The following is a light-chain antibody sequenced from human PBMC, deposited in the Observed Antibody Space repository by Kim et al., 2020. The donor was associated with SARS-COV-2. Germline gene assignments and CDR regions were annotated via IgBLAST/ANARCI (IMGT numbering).Light chain of an antibody. J-gene: IGLJ2*01. CDR3: NSRDTSGNQLVV. CDR2: GKD. V-gene: IGLV3-19*01. Sequence: RQTVTITCQGDSLRRFYASWYQQKPGQAPVLVMYGKDSRPSGIPDRFSGSSSGNTASLTITGAEAEDEGDYYCNSRDTSGNQLVVFGGGTKVTVL. CDR1: SLRRFY.